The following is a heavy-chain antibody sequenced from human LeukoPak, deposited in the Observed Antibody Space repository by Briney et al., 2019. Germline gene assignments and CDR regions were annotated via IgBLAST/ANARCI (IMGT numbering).Heavy chain of an antibody. D-gene: IGHD2-21*02. Sequence: GGSLRLSCAATGLTFSSYSMNWVRQAPGKGLEWVSDISSSSSAIYYADSVKGRFTISRDNAKSSLYLQMSRLRAEDTAVYYCARGGGRRVVVTATPHWFDPWGQGTLVTVSS. V-gene: IGHV3-48*04. CDR3: ARGGGRRVVVTATPHWFDP. CDR1: GLTFSSYS. J-gene: IGHJ5*02. CDR2: ISSSSSAI.